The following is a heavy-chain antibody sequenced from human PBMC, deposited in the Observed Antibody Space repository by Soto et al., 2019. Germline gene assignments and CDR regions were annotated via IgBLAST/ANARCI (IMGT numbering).Heavy chain of an antibody. Sequence: ASVKVSCKASGYTFTGYYIHWVRQAPGQGLEWMGWINPNSGGTNYAQKFQGWVTMTRDTSISTAYMELSRLRSDDTAVYYCARVQAIAATRGDSDAFDIWGQGTMDTVSS. CDR3: ARVQAIAATRGDSDAFDI. J-gene: IGHJ3*02. CDR1: GYTFTGYY. CDR2: INPNSGGT. V-gene: IGHV1-2*04. D-gene: IGHD5-12*01.